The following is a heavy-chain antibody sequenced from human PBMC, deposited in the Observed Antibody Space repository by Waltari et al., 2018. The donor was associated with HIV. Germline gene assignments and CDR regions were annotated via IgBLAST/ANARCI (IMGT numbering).Heavy chain of an antibody. CDR3: ARGPMYKWFDP. V-gene: IGHV3-9*01. CDR1: GFKFDYYA. J-gene: IGHJ5*02. CDR2: ISWRSGNI. D-gene: IGHD3-10*02. Sequence: EGQLVESGGDLVQPGGSLRLSCVASGFKFDYYAMHWGRQAPGKGLEWVSGISWRSGNIAYADSVRGRFTISRDNAKKSLYLRMNSLRAEDTALYYCARGPMYKWFDPWGQGTLVTVSS.